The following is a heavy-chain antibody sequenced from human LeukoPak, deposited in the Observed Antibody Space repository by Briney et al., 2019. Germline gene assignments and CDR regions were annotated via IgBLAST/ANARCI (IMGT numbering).Heavy chain of an antibody. D-gene: IGHD1-26*01. V-gene: IGHV4-59*08. CDR2: IYYSGSA. CDR3: ASGSYYFDY. J-gene: IGHJ4*02. CDR1: GGSIRSYY. Sequence: SETLSLTCTVSGGSIRSYYWSWIRQPPGKALEWIGYIYYSGSAKYNPSLKSRATISVDTSKNQFSLKLSSVTAADTAVYYCASGSYYFDYWGQGTLVTVSS.